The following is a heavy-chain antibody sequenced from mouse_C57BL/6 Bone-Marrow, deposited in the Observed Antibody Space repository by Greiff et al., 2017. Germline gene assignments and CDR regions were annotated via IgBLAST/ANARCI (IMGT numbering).Heavy chain of an antibody. J-gene: IGHJ2*01. CDR2: IYPGSGNT. V-gene: IGHV1-66*01. D-gene: IGHD1-1*01. Sequence: QVQLQQSGPELVKPGASVKISCKASGYSFTSYYLHWVKQRPGQGLEWMGWIYPGSGNTKYNEQFKGKATLTADTSSSTAYMQPSSLTSEESAVDYCARRITTPHYIDNRGQDTAHTVSS. CDR1: GYSFTSYY. CDR3: ARRITTPHYIDN.